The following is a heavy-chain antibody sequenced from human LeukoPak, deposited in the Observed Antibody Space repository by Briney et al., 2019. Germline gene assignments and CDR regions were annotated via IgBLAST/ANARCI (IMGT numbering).Heavy chain of an antibody. V-gene: IGHV3-48*01. Sequence: GGSLRLSCAASGFTFSSYIMNWVRQAPGKGLEWVSYISSSSSTIYYADSVKGRFTISRDNAKNSLYLQMNSLRAEDTAVYYCARDPSYYYGSGSYGYWGQGTLVTVSS. CDR1: GFTFSSYI. D-gene: IGHD3-10*01. CDR3: ARDPSYYYGSGSYGY. CDR2: ISSSSSTI. J-gene: IGHJ4*02.